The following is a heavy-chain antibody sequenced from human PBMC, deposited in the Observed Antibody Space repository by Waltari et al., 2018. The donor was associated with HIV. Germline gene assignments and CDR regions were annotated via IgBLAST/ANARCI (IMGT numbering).Heavy chain of an antibody. CDR2: IYSSGSA. V-gene: IGHV4-59*01. J-gene: IGHJ4*02. CDR1: GDSMTSSY. CDR3: ARYGSGHRHFGY. D-gene: IGHD3-10*01. Sequence: QVQLQESGPGLLKPSETLSLPCSVSGDSMTSSYWAWIRQPPGKGLEWIGYIYSSGSASYSPSLQSRLTISVDTSKNQFSLKLTSVTAADTAVYYCARYGSGHRHFGYWGQGALVIVSS.